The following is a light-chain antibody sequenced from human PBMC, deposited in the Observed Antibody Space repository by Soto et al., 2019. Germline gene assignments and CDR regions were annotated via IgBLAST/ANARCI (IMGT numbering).Light chain of an antibody. V-gene: IGLV3-25*03. J-gene: IGLJ2*01. CDR3: QSADSSGTVV. CDR1: ALPKQY. CDR2: KDS. Sequence: SYELTQPPSVSVSPGQTAMITCSGDALPKQYAYWYQQKPGQAPVLVIYKDSERPSGIPERFSGSSSGTTVTLTISGVQAEDEADYYCQSADSSGTVVFGGGTKLTVL.